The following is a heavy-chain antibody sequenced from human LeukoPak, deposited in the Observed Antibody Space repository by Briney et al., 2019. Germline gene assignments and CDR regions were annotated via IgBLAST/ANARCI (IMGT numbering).Heavy chain of an antibody. V-gene: IGHV3-21*01. CDR3: ARVPVVAATYYYYYGMDV. Sequence: GGSLRLSCAASGFTFSTYYMNWVRQAPGKGLEWVSFITGSSSYIYYTDSVKGRFTISRDNAKNSLFLQMNSLRAEDTAVYYCARVPVVAATYYYYYGMDVWGQGTTVTVSS. CDR1: GFTFSTYY. CDR2: ITGSSSYI. J-gene: IGHJ6*02. D-gene: IGHD2-15*01.